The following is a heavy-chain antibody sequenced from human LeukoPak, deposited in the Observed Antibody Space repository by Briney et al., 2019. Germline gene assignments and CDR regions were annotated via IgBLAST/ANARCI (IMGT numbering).Heavy chain of an antibody. CDR1: GFTFSSYA. CDR2: IRYSGSDT. J-gene: IGHJ4*02. CDR3: ARTHASGWNFDY. D-gene: IGHD6-19*01. Sequence: GGSLRLSCAASGFTFSSYAMSWVRQAPGKGLEWVSLIRYSGSDTYYADSVKGRFTISRDNSKNTLYLQMNSLRAEDTAVYYCARTHASGWNFDYWGQGTLVTVSS. V-gene: IGHV3-23*01.